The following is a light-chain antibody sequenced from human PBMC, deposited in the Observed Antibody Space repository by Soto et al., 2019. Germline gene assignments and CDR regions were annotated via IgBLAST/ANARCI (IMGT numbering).Light chain of an antibody. J-gene: IGLJ1*01. CDR1: SSNIGAGYD. CDR3: QSYDNSLSGYV. Sequence: SVLTQPPSVSGAPGQRGTISCTGSSSNIGAGYDVHWYQQLPGAAPKLLIYDNTNRPSGVPDRFSSSKSGTSASLAITGLQSEDEADYYCQSYDNSLSGYVFGTGTKVTVL. V-gene: IGLV1-40*01. CDR2: DNT.